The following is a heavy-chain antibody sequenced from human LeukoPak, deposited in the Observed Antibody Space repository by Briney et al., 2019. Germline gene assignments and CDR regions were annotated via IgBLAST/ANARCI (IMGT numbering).Heavy chain of an antibody. CDR2: ISYTGST. D-gene: IGHD3-16*01. J-gene: IGHJ4*02. CDR3: AREWRGSYFSY. V-gene: IGHV4-39*07. CDR1: GGSISSSSYY. Sequence: SETLSLNGTVYGGSISSSSYYWGWIRQPPGKGLEWIGSISYTGSTNYNPSLKTRVTMSVDTSKNQFSLKLSSVTAADTAVYYCAREWRGSYFSYWGQGTLVTVSS.